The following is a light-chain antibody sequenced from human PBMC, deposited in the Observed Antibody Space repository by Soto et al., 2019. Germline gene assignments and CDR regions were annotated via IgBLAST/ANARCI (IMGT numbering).Light chain of an antibody. CDR3: QQFNDFSLS. V-gene: IGKV1D-13*01. CDR1: QGISSA. Sequence: AIQLTQSPSSLSASVGDRVTITCRASQGISSALAWYQQKPGKGPKLLIYDASSLESGVPSRFSGSGSGTDFTLTISSLQPEDFATYYCQQFNDFSLSFGGGTKVEIK. J-gene: IGKJ4*01. CDR2: DAS.